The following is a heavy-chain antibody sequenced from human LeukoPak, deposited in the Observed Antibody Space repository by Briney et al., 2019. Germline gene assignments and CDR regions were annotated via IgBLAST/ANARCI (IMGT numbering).Heavy chain of an antibody. J-gene: IGHJ3*02. CDR2: IYYSGST. Sequence: PSETLSLTCTVSGGSISSYYWSWIRQPPGKGLEWIGYIYYSGSTNYNPSPKNRVTIAVDTSKNQFCLKLSSVTAADTAVYYCASSSDTAKVLDAFDIWGQGTMVTVSS. V-gene: IGHV4-59*01. CDR1: GGSISSYY. CDR3: ASSSDTAKVLDAFDI. D-gene: IGHD5-18*01.